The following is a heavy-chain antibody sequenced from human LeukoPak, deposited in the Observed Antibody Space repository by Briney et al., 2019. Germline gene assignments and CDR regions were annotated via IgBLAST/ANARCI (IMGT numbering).Heavy chain of an antibody. D-gene: IGHD1-26*01. Sequence: KPSETLSLTCAVYGGSFSGYYWSWIRQPPGKGLEWIGEINHSGSTNYNPSLKSQVTISVDTSKNQFSLKLSSVTAADTAVYYCARRVKGATGSPYGYWGQGTLVTVSS. J-gene: IGHJ4*02. CDR2: INHSGST. CDR1: GGSFSGYY. CDR3: ARRVKGATGSPYGY. V-gene: IGHV4-34*01.